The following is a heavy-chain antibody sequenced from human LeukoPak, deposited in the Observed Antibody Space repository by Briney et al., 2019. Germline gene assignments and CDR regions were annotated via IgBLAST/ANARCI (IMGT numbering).Heavy chain of an antibody. V-gene: IGHV1-2*02. CDR3: ARDGWYCSSTSCYDKGIEGYYYYGMDV. D-gene: IGHD2-2*01. Sequence: GASVKVSCKASGYTFTGYYMHWVRQAPGQGLEWMGWINPNSGGTNYAQKFQGRVTMTRDTSISTAYMELSRLRSDGTAVYYCARDGWYCSSTSCYDKGIEGYYYYGMDVWGQGTTVTVSS. J-gene: IGHJ6*02. CDR1: GYTFTGYY. CDR2: INPNSGGT.